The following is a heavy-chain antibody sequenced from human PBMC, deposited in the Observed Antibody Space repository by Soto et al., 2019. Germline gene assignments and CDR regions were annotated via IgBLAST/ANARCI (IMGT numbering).Heavy chain of an antibody. V-gene: IGHV1-3*01. J-gene: IGHJ4*02. CDR3: ARDLGGWPDY. CDR1: GYTFTSYA. Sequence: QVQLVQSGAEVKKPGASVKVSCKASGYTFTSYAIHWVRQAPGQRLEWMGWINAGNGNTKYSQKFQARVTMTRDTSASTAYMELSSLRSEDTAVYDCARDLGGWPDYWGQGTLVTVSS. CDR2: INAGNGNT. D-gene: IGHD6-19*01.